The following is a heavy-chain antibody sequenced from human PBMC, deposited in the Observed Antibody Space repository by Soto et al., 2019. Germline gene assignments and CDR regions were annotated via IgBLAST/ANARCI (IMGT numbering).Heavy chain of an antibody. J-gene: IGHJ6*02. CDR1: GGSISTTNW. D-gene: IGHD3-16*01. Sequence: PSETLSLTCSVSGGSISTTNWWSWVRQPPGKGLEWIGETYHTGYTNYDPSLKSRVTISVDKSKNQFSLQWSSLKASDTAMYYCARLGGYNYYYGLDVWGQGTTVTVSS. V-gene: IGHV4-4*02. CDR2: TYHTGYT. CDR3: ARLGGYNYYYGLDV.